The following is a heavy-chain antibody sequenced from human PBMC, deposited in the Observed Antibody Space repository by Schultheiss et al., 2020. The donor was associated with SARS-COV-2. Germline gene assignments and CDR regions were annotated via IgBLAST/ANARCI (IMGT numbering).Heavy chain of an antibody. V-gene: IGHV4-31*03. J-gene: IGHJ5*02. D-gene: IGHD5-18*01. Sequence: SETLSLTCTVSGGSISSSSYYWSWIRQHPGKGLEWIGYIYYSGSTYYNPSLKSRVTISVDTSKNQFSLKLSSVTAADTAVYYCARGSYGYGGWFDPWGQGTLVTVSS. CDR3: ARGSYGYGGWFDP. CDR2: IYYSGST. CDR1: GGSISSSSYY.